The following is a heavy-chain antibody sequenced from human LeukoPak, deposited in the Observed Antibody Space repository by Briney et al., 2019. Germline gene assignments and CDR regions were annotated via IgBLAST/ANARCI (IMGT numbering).Heavy chain of an antibody. CDR3: AGGVGGYSYGTSRGYFDY. V-gene: IGHV4-59*01. CDR2: IYYSGST. CDR1: GGSISSYY. D-gene: IGHD5-18*01. J-gene: IGHJ4*02. Sequence: SETLSLTCTVSGGSISSYYWSWIRQPPGKGLEWIGYIYYSGSTNYNPSLKSRVTISVDTSKNQFSLKLSSVTAADTAVYYCAGGVGGYSYGTSRGYFDYWGQGTLVTVSS.